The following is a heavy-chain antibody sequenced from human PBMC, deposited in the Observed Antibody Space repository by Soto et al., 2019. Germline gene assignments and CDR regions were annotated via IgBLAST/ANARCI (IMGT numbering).Heavy chain of an antibody. CDR1: GFTFSSYG. CDR3: ARVRGFLEWHQSYFDY. CDR2: IWYDGSNK. V-gene: IGHV3-33*01. D-gene: IGHD3-3*01. J-gene: IGHJ4*02. Sequence: QVQLVESGGVVVQPGRSLRLSCAASGFTFSSYGMHWVRQAPGKGLEWVAVIWYDGSNKYYADSVKGRFTISRDNSKNTLYLQMNSLRAEDTAVYYCARVRGFLEWHQSYFDYWGQGTLVTVSS.